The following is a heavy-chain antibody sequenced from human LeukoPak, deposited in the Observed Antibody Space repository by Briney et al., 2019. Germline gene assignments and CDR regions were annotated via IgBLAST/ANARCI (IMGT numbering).Heavy chain of an antibody. CDR2: MNPNSGNT. J-gene: IGHJ6*02. Sequence: ASVKVSCKASGYTFTSYDINWVRQATGQGLEWMGWMNPNSGNTGYAQKFQGRVTMTRNTSISTAYMELSSLRSEDTAVYYCARSPYYYDSSGYYLPIYYYYGMDVWGQGTTVTASS. D-gene: IGHD3-22*01. V-gene: IGHV1-8*01. CDR3: ARSPYYYDSSGYYLPIYYYYGMDV. CDR1: GYTFTSYD.